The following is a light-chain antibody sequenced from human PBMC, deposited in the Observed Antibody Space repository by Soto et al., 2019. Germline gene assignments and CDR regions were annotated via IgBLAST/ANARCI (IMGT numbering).Light chain of an antibody. J-gene: IGKJ1*01. V-gene: IGKV3-20*01. Sequence: EIVFTQSPGTMSLSPGERATLSCRTSQSVNNNYLAWYQQKPGQAPGLLIYGASSRATGIPDRFGGSGSGTDFTLSISRLEPEDFAVYYCQQYSSLWTFGQGTKVDIK. CDR3: QQYSSLWT. CDR1: QSVNNNY. CDR2: GAS.